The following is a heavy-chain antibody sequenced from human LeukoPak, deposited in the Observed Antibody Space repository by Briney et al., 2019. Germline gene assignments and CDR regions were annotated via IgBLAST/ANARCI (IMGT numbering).Heavy chain of an antibody. CDR1: GGSISSYY. D-gene: IGHD5-12*01. Sequence: PSETLSLTCTASGGSISSYYWSLIRQPAGKGLEWIGRIYTSGSTNYNPSLKSRVTMSVDTSKNQFSLKLSSVTAADTAVYYCARDRRLRYWYFDLWGRGTLVTVSS. V-gene: IGHV4-4*07. CDR3: ARDRRLRYWYFDL. J-gene: IGHJ2*01. CDR2: IYTSGST.